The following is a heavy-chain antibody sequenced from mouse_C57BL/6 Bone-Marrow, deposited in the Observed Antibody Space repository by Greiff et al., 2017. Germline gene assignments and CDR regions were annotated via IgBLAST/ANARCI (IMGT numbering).Heavy chain of an antibody. J-gene: IGHJ4*01. CDR1: GYTFTSYW. CDR2: IHPSDSDT. D-gene: IGHD2-12*01. CDR3: AIVDSYFYAMDY. V-gene: IGHV1-74*01. Sequence: QVQLQQPGAELVKPGASVKVSCKASGYTFTSYWMHWVKQRPGQGLEWIGRIHPSDSDTNYNQKFKGKATLTVDKSSSTAYMLLSSLTSEDAAVYYCAIVDSYFYAMDYGGRGTSVTVTS.